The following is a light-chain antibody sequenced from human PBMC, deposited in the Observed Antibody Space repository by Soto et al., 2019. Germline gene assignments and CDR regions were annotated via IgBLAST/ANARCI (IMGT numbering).Light chain of an antibody. Sequence: QSALTQPPSVSGSPGQSVAISCSGTSSDVGGYNYVSWYQQYPGRAPKLMIYDVNKRPSGVPDRFFGSKPGNTASLTVSGLQAEDEADYYCVSYAGSSQPAFGGGTKLTVL. CDR1: SSDVGGYNY. CDR3: VSYAGSSQPA. CDR2: DVN. V-gene: IGLV2-8*01. J-gene: IGLJ2*01.